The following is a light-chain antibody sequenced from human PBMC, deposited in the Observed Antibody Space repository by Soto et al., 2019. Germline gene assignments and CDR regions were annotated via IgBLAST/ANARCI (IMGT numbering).Light chain of an antibody. CDR2: GAS. CDR3: RQYGRSLGLA. J-gene: IGKJ4*01. V-gene: IGKV3-20*01. CDR1: QSVSSNF. Sequence: IVLTQSPGTLSLSPGERATLSCRASQSVSSNFLAWYQEKPGQAPRLLIYGASSRATGVPDRFSGSGSGTDFTLTISRVEPEDSAVYYCRQYGRSLGLAFGGGTKVEIK.